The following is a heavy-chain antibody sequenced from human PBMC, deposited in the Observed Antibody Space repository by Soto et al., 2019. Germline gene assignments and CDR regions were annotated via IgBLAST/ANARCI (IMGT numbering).Heavy chain of an antibody. CDR3: ARGRPVVGLFDC. CDR1: DGSMSSYY. CDR2: LHYSERP. Sequence: SETLSLTCTISDGSMSSYYWNWIRQPPGKGLEWIGYLHYSERPNHIPPPTSRVTLSMDTSKKHFSLKLNSVTPAHTAVYLCARGRPVVGLFDCWGQGTLVTVSS. D-gene: IGHD2-15*01. J-gene: IGHJ4*02. V-gene: IGHV4-59*01.